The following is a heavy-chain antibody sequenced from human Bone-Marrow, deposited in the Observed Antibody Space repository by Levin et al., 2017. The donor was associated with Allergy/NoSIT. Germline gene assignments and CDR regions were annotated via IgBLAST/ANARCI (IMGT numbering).Heavy chain of an antibody. CDR3: EATYYDDTKAPPGEY. V-gene: IGHV3-15*01. CDR1: GFTFSNAW. Sequence: GGSLRLSCAASGFTFSNAWMNWVRQAPGKGLEWVGRIKSKSAGGTTDYSAPVKGRFTISRDDSKNTLFLQMNSLKIEDTAFYYCEATYYDDTKAPPGEYWGQGALVTVSS. CDR2: IKSKSAGGTT. J-gene: IGHJ4*02. D-gene: IGHD3-22*01.